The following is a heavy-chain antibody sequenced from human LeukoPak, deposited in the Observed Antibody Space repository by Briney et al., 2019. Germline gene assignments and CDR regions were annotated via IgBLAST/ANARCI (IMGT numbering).Heavy chain of an antibody. CDR1: GFTFSRYA. V-gene: IGHV3-23*01. CDR3: AKEMAYDVWSGQFDY. J-gene: IGHJ4*02. D-gene: IGHD3-3*01. Sequence: GGSLRLSCAASGFTFSRYAINWVRKAPGKGLECVSGMSGRGDRTYYADSVKGRFTISRDSSTSTQYLHMSSLRAEDTAVYFCAKEMAYDVWSGQFDYCSQGTLVTVSS. CDR2: MSGRGDRT.